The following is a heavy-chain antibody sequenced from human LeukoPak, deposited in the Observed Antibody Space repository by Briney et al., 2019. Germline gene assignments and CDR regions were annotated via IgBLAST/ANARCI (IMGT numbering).Heavy chain of an antibody. CDR3: ARHDRGYSYGYPSDAFDI. Sequence: GESLKISCKGSGYRFTSYWIGWVRPLPGKGLEWMGIIYPGDSDTRYSPSFQGQVTISADKSISTAYLQWSSLKASDTAMYYCARHDRGYSYGYPSDAFDIWGQGTMVTVSS. J-gene: IGHJ3*02. CDR2: IYPGDSDT. CDR1: GYRFTSYW. D-gene: IGHD5-18*01. V-gene: IGHV5-51*01.